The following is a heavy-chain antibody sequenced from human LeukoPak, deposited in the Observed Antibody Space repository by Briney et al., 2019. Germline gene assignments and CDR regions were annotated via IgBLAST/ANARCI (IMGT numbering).Heavy chain of an antibody. Sequence: SETLSLTCTVSGGSISSHYWSWLRQPPGKGLEWIGYIYYSGSTNYNPSLKSRVTISVNTSKNQFSLKLSSVTAADTAVYYCARAYYDFWSGYYTGTSYYFDYWGQGTLVTVSS. V-gene: IGHV4-59*11. D-gene: IGHD3-3*01. CDR3: ARAYYDFWSGYYTGTSYYFDY. J-gene: IGHJ4*02. CDR1: GGSISSHY. CDR2: IYYSGST.